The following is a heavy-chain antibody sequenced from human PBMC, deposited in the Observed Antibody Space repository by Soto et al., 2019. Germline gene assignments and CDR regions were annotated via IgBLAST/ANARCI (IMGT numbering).Heavy chain of an antibody. Sequence: QVQLVESGGGVVQPGRSLRLSCAASGFTFSDYGIHWVRQAPGKGLEWVAVIWHDGSGKYYADSVKGRFTISRDNSKNTLYLQMNSLRAEDTALYYCARDLPDTTHSAWYFDLWGRGTLVTVSS. CDR1: GFTFSDYG. V-gene: IGHV3-33*01. J-gene: IGHJ2*01. D-gene: IGHD1-1*01. CDR2: IWHDGSGK. CDR3: ARDLPDTTHSAWYFDL.